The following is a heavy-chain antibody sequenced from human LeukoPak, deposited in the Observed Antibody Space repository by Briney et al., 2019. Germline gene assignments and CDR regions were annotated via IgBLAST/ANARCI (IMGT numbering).Heavy chain of an antibody. J-gene: IGHJ4*02. CDR3: ARGGGSTVTTVSSLNY. V-gene: IGHV3-9*01. CDR1: GFTFDDYA. CDR2: ISWNSGSI. Sequence: GGSLRLSCAASGFTFDDYAMHWVRQGPGKGLEWVSGISWNSGSIGYADSVKGRFTISRDNAKNSVYLQMNSLRAEDAAVYYCARGGGSTVTTVSSLNYWGQGTLVTVSS. D-gene: IGHD4-17*01.